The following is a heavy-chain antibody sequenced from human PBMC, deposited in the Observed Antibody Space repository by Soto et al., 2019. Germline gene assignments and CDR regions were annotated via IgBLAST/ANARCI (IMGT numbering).Heavy chain of an antibody. CDR3: ASKVPAAATFSYYYYMDV. CDR1: GGTFSSYT. CDR2: IIPILGIA. J-gene: IGHJ6*03. V-gene: IGHV1-69*02. D-gene: IGHD2-2*01. Sequence: SVKVSCKASGGTFSSYTISWVRQAPGQGLEWMGRIIPILGIANYAQKFQGRVTITADKSTSTAYMELSSLRSEDTAVYYCASKVPAAATFSYYYYMDVWGKGTTVTVSS.